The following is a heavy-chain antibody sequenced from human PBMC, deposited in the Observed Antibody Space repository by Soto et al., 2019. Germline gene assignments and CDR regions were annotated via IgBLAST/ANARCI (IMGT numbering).Heavy chain of an antibody. J-gene: IGHJ6*02. CDR3: ASDSYYYDSSVVRNYYYYYGMDV. CDR1: GGSISSGGYY. D-gene: IGHD3-22*01. V-gene: IGHV4-31*01. Sequence: QVQLQESGPGLVKPSQTLSLTCTVSGGSISSGGYYCSWIRQHPGKGLEWIGYIDYSGSTYYNPSLRSLVTLLVDTSKNQFSLKLSSMTAADAAVYYCASDSYYYDSSVVRNYYYYYGMDVWGQGTTVTVSS. CDR2: IDYSGST.